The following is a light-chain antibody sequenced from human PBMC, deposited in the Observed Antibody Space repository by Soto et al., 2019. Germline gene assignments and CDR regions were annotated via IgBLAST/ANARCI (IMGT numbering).Light chain of an antibody. J-gene: IGLJ2*01. CDR1: SSNIGNDY. Sequence: QSVLTQPPSVSAAPGEKVSISCSGSSSNIGNDYVSWYQQLPGTAPKLLIYANDKRPSGIPDRFSGSKSGTSATLGITGLQTGEEADYHCATWYDSLSSVIFGGGTKLTVL. V-gene: IGLV1-51*01. CDR3: ATWYDSLSSVI. CDR2: AND.